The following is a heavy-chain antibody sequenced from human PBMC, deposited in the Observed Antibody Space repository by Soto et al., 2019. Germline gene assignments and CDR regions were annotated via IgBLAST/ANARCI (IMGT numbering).Heavy chain of an antibody. CDR3: ARGPRTAAGNSLDY. CDR2: IYTGGAT. V-gene: IGHV3-66*01. Sequence: GGSLRLSCAASGLTVSSNYMTWVRQAPGRGLEWVSVIYTGGATYYADSVKGRFTISRDNSKNTLYLQMNTLRAEDTAVYYCARGPRTAAGNSLDYWGQGTLVTVSS. J-gene: IGHJ4*02. D-gene: IGHD6-13*01. CDR1: GLTVSSNY.